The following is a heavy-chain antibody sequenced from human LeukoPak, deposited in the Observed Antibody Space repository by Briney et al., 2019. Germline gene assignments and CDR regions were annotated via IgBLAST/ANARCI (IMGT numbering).Heavy chain of an antibody. Sequence: GGSLRLSCAASGFTFSSYWMHWVRQAPGKGLVWVSRINTDGSSTSYADSEKGRFTISRDNAKNTLYLQMNSLRAEDTAVYYCARDPIEMTTIGHFGFDYWGQGTLVTVSS. D-gene: IGHD5-24*01. J-gene: IGHJ4*02. CDR2: INTDGSST. CDR1: GFTFSSYW. CDR3: ARDPIEMTTIGHFGFDY. V-gene: IGHV3-74*01.